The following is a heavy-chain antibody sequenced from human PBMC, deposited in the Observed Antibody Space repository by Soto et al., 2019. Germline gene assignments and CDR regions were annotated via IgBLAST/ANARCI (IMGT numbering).Heavy chain of an antibody. J-gene: IGHJ6*02. CDR1: GFNFVDYA. CDR2: ISNKGHHGTT. Sequence: PGGSLRLSCIASGFNFVDYAMSCFRQTPGEGLEWVGYISNKGHHGTTEYAASVKGRFTISRDDFQSIAYLQMDSLEPEDTGVYYCARGRLYYDFWSGLYYYYYFGMDVWGQGTTVTVSS. D-gene: IGHD3-3*01. CDR3: ARGRLYYDFWSGLYYYYYFGMDV. V-gene: IGHV3-49*03.